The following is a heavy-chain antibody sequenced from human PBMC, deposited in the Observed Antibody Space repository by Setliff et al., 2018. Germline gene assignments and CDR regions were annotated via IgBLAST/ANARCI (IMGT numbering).Heavy chain of an antibody. CDR3: ARDVFDFRTGQAGP. CDR2: INQGGSDQ. J-gene: IGHJ5*02. D-gene: IGHD3-3*01. Sequence: LRLSCSASGFTFSSLWMAWVRQAPGKGLEWVANINQGGSDQFYVESVKGRFTISRDNAKNSLYLQMNSLRVEDTAVYYCARDVFDFRTGQAGPWGQGTLVTVSS. V-gene: IGHV3-7*01. CDR1: GFTFSSLW.